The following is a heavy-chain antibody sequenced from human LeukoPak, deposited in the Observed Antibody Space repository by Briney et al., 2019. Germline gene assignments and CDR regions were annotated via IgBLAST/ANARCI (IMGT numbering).Heavy chain of an antibody. V-gene: IGHV3-30*18. J-gene: IGHJ6*04. Sequence: GGSLRLSCAASGFTFSSYGMHWVRQAPGKGLEWVAVISCDGSNKYYADSVKGRFTISRDNSKNTLYLQMNSLRAEDTAVYYCAKVGVATEYYYYYYGMDVWGKGTTVTVSS. CDR1: GFTFSSYG. CDR3: AKVGVATEYYYYYYGMDV. CDR2: ISCDGSNK. D-gene: IGHD5-12*01.